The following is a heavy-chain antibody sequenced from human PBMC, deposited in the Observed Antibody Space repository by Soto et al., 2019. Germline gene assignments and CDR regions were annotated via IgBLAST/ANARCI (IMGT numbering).Heavy chain of an antibody. J-gene: IGHJ3*02. Sequence: QVQLVESGGGVVQPGRSLRLSCAASGFTFSSYTMHWVRQAPGKGLEWVAVISFDGSTKYYADSVKGRFTISRDNSKNTLYLQMNSLRAEDTAVYYCATNSESDAFDIWGQGTMVTVSS. D-gene: IGHD5-18*01. CDR2: ISFDGSTK. V-gene: IGHV3-30-3*01. CDR1: GFTFSSYT. CDR3: ATNSESDAFDI.